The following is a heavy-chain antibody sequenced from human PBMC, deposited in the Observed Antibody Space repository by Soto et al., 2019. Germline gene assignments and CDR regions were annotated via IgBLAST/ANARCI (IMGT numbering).Heavy chain of an antibody. CDR2: INHSGST. D-gene: IGHD2-2*01. CDR1: GGSFSGYY. CDR3: ARGPSNFIVVVPAASRFDP. V-gene: IGHV4-34*01. J-gene: IGHJ5*02. Sequence: SETLSLTCAVYGGSFSGYYWSWIRQPPGKGLEWIGEINHSGSTNYNPSLKSRVTISVDTSKNQFSLKLSSVTAADTAVYYCARGPSNFIVVVPAASRFDPWGQGTLVTVSS.